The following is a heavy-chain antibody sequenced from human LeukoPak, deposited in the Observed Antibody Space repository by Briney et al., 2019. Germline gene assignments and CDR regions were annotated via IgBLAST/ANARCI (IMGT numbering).Heavy chain of an antibody. V-gene: IGHV4-59*08. CDR3: ASEMATIRAFDI. CDR2: IYYSGST. CDR1: GGSISIYY. J-gene: IGHJ3*02. D-gene: IGHD5-24*01. Sequence: SETLSLTCTVSGGSISIYYWSWIRQPPGKGLEWIGYIYYSGSTNYNPSLKSRVTISVDTSKNQFSLKLSSVTAADTAVYYCASEMATIRAFDIWGQGTRVTVSS.